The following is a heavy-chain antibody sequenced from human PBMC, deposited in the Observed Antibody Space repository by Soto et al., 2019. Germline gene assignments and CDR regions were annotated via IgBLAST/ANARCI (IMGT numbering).Heavy chain of an antibody. Sequence: QVQLVQSGAEVKKPGASVKVSCKASGYTFTGYYIHWVRQAPVQGLEWMGWSNANNGDTKYTQKCQGRVSRTRDTATSTAYMGQSSLRFVYTAVYSWARHSGYDYVFEYWGQGTLVTVSS. CDR2: SNANNGDT. D-gene: IGHD5-12*01. J-gene: IGHJ4*02. CDR3: ARHSGYDYVFEY. CDR1: GYTFTGYY. V-gene: IGHV1-2*02.